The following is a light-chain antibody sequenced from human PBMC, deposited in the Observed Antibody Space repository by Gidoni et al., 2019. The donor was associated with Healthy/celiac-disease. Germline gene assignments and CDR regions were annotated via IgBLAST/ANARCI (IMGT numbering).Light chain of an antibody. V-gene: IGKV3-15*01. Sequence: EIVMTQSPATLSVSPGERATLSCRASQSVSRNLAWYQQKPGQAPRLLIYGASTTATGIPARFSGSGSGTEFTLPISSLQSEDFAVYYCRQYNNWPPWTFGQGTKVEIK. J-gene: IGKJ1*01. CDR2: GAS. CDR1: QSVSRN. CDR3: RQYNNWPPWT.